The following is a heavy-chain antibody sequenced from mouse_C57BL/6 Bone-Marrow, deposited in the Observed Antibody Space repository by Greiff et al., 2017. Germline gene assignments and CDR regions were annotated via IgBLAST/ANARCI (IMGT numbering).Heavy chain of an antibody. V-gene: IGHV5-4*03. Sequence: EVMLVESGGGLVKPGGSLTLSCAASGFTFSSYAMSWVRQTPEKRLEWVATISDGGSYTYYPDNVKGRFTISRDNAKNNLYLQMSQLKSEDTAMYYCAYYDRSRDYWGQGTSGTVSS. CDR1: GFTFSSYA. D-gene: IGHD2-4*01. CDR2: ISDGGSYT. CDR3: AYYDRSRDY. J-gene: IGHJ4*01.